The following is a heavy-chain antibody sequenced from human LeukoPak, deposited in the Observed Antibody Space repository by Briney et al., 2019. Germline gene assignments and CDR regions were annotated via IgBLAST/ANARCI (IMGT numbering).Heavy chain of an antibody. CDR1: EYTFTGYY. D-gene: IGHD3-10*01. J-gene: IGHJ4*02. CDR3: ARDYYGSGSYYQLGY. Sequence: ASVKVSCKTSEYTFTGYYIHWVRQAPGQGLEWMAWINPNTGGTNYAQKFQGRVTMAKDTSISTAYMDLSRLRSDDTAVYYCARDYYGSGSYYQLGYWGQGTLVTVSS. CDR2: INPNTGGT. V-gene: IGHV1-2*02.